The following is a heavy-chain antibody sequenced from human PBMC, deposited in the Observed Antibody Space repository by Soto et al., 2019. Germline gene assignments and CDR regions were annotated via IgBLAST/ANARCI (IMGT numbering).Heavy chain of an antibody. CDR3: VGGQYYFDY. CDR1: GFPFTSYG. Sequence: QVQLVESGGGVVQPGRSLRLSCAASGFPFTSYGMHWVREGPDKGLEWVAIISYDGSDKYYADSVKGRFTISRDNSKNILYLQMNSLRPEDTALYYCVGGQYYFDYRGQGTLVIVFS. J-gene: IGHJ4*02. CDR2: ISYDGSDK. V-gene: IGHV3-30*03. D-gene: IGHD3-10*01.